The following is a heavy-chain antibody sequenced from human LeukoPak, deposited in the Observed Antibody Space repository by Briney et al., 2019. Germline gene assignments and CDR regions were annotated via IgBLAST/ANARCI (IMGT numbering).Heavy chain of an antibody. CDR3: ARDNWGSADY. CDR2: IYYSGST. CDR1: GGSISSYY. Sequence: SETLSLTCTVSGGSISSYYWSWIRQPPGKGLEWIGYIYYSGSTNYNPSLKSRVTISVDTSKNQFSLKLSSVTAADTAVYYCARDNWGSADYWGQGTLVTVSP. J-gene: IGHJ4*02. V-gene: IGHV4-59*01. D-gene: IGHD7-27*01.